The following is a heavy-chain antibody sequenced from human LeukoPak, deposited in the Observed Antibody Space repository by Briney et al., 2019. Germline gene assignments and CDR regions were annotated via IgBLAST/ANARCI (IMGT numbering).Heavy chain of an antibody. Sequence: GGSLRLPCAASGFTFSDYYMSWIRQAPGKGPEWVSYISSRENTIYYADSVKGRFTISRDSAKNSLYLQMNSLRADDTAAYYCARVPRYGSGSYYSLDHWGQGTLVTVSS. CDR2: ISSRENTI. CDR1: GFTFSDYY. D-gene: IGHD3-10*01. V-gene: IGHV3-11*01. J-gene: IGHJ4*02. CDR3: ARVPRYGSGSYYSLDH.